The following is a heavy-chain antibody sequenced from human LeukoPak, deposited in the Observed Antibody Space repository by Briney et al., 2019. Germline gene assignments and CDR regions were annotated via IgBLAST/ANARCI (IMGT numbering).Heavy chain of an antibody. Sequence: GGSLRLSCAASGFTFSSYWMSWVRQAAGKGREWVANIKQDGSEKYYVDSVKGRFTISRDNTKNSLYLQMNSLRAEDTAVYYCARDWRWLQYPYFDYWGQGTLVTVSS. CDR3: ARDWRWLQYPYFDY. CDR2: IKQDGSEK. V-gene: IGHV3-7*01. CDR1: GFTFSSYW. J-gene: IGHJ4*02. D-gene: IGHD5-24*01.